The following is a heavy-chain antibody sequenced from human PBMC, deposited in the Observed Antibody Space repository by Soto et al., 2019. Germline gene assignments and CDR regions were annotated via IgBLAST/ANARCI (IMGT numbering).Heavy chain of an antibody. J-gene: IGHJ4*02. CDR1: GASISSGGYY. CDR3: ARGSGGRCCPFDY. V-gene: IGHV4-31*03. Sequence: QVQLQESGPGLVKPSQTLSLSCSVSGASISSGGYYWSWIRLHPGKGVECIGFIYYSGNTHYKPALKNRVSMSVDTSKNPYSLTVSSVTAADTAVYYCARGSGGRCCPFDYWGQGTLVTVSS. D-gene: IGHD2-15*01. CDR2: IYYSGNT.